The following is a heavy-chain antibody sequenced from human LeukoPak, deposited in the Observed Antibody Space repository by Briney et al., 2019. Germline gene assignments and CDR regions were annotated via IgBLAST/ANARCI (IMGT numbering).Heavy chain of an antibody. CDR2: ISSSSSYI. J-gene: IGHJ5*02. D-gene: IGHD6-19*01. Sequence: PGGSLRLSCAASGFTFSSYSMNWVRQAPGKGLEWVSSISSSSSYIYYADSVKGRFTISRDNAKNSLYLQMNSLRAEDTAVYYCARDGSSGSYNWFDPWGQGTLVTVSS. CDR3: ARDGSSGSYNWFDP. V-gene: IGHV3-21*01. CDR1: GFTFSSYS.